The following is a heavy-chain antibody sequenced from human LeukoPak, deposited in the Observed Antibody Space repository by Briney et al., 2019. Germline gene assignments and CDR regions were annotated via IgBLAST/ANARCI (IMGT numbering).Heavy chain of an antibody. J-gene: IGHJ4*02. CDR2: ISGSGGST. V-gene: IGHV3-23*01. CDR1: GFTFSSYA. CDR3: AKDRGRWDLWYSSGWYYFDY. Sequence: GGSLRLSCAASGFTFSSYAMSWVRQAPGKGLGWVSAISGSGGSTYYAYSVKGRFTISRDNSKNTLYQQMNSLRAEDTAVYYCAKDRGRWDLWYSSGWYYFDYWGQGTLVTVSS. D-gene: IGHD6-19*01.